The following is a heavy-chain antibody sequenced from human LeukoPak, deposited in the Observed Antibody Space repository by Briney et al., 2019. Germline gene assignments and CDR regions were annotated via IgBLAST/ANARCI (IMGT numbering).Heavy chain of an antibody. Sequence: PGGSLRLSCAASGFTFDDYAMHWVRQAPGKGLEWVSGISWNSGSIGYADSVKGRFTISRDNAKNSLYLQMNSLRAEDMALYYCAKDLAADMALFDAFDIWGQGTMVTVSS. D-gene: IGHD3-9*01. J-gene: IGHJ3*02. V-gene: IGHV3-9*03. CDR1: GFTFDDYA. CDR2: ISWNSGSI. CDR3: AKDLAADMALFDAFDI.